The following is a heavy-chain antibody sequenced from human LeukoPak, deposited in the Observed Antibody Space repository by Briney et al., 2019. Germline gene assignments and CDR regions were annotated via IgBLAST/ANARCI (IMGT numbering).Heavy chain of an antibody. V-gene: IGHV3-33*01. Sequence: PGRSLRLSCAASGFTFSSYGMHWVRQAPGKGLEWVAVIWYDGSNKYYADSVKGRFTISRDNSKNTLYLQMNSLRAEDTAVYYCARDLKVGAQKAFDYWGQGTLVTVSS. D-gene: IGHD1-26*01. CDR2: IWYDGSNK. J-gene: IGHJ4*02. CDR3: ARDLKVGAQKAFDY. CDR1: GFTFSSYG.